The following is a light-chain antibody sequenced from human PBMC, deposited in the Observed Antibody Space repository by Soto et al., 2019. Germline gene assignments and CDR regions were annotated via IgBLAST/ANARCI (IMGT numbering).Light chain of an antibody. CDR3: QQFHSYPIT. V-gene: IGKV1-13*02. CDR2: IAS. Sequence: AIQLTQSPSSLSASVGDRVTITCRASQGITSALAWYQKKPGKAPKLLISIASSLESGILPRFSGSGTGTDFTLTISSLQPEDFATYFCQQFHSYPITFGQGTRLELK. CDR1: QGITSA. J-gene: IGKJ5*01.